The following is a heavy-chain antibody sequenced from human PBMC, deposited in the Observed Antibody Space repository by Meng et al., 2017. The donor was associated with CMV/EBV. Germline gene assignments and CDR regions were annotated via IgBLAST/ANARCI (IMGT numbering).Heavy chain of an antibody. CDR2: INHSGST. CDR3: ARAKIMYYYDSSGYYYDY. V-gene: IGHV4-34*01. D-gene: IGHD3-22*01. CDR1: GGSFSGYY. Sequence: QGQLQPWGEGPLKPSETLSLTCAVYGGSFSGYYWSWIRQPPGKGLEWIGEINHSGSTNYNPSLKSRVTISVDTSKNQFSLKLSSVTAADTAVYYCARAKIMYYYDSSGYYYDYWGQGTLVTVSS. J-gene: IGHJ4*02.